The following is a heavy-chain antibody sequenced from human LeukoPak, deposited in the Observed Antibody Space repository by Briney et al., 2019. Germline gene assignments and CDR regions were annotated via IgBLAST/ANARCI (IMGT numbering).Heavy chain of an antibody. CDR2: IYDSGST. D-gene: IGHD2-2*01. CDR1: GDSISGGGYY. V-gene: IGHV4-31*03. J-gene: IGHJ3*02. CDR3: ARVPAVPTAMGAFDI. Sequence: SETLSLTCTASGDSISGGGYYWSWIRQHPGKGPEWIGYIYDSGSTFYNPSLKSRTTISVATSENQFSLKLSSVTAADTAVYYCARVPAVPTAMGAFDIWGQGTMVTVSS.